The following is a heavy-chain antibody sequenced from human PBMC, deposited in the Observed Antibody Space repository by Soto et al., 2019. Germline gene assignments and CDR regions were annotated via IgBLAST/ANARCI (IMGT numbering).Heavy chain of an antibody. Sequence: QVQLVPSGAEVKKPGSSVKVSCKASGGTFSSYAISWVRQAPGQGLEWMGGIIPIFGTANYAQKFQGRVTITADKSTSTAYMELSSLRSEDTAVYYCARDSGNSGHYYYYYGMDVWGQGTTVTVSS. CDR2: IIPIFGTA. D-gene: IGHD5-12*01. CDR3: ARDSGNSGHYYYYYGMDV. CDR1: GGTFSSYA. J-gene: IGHJ6*02. V-gene: IGHV1-69*06.